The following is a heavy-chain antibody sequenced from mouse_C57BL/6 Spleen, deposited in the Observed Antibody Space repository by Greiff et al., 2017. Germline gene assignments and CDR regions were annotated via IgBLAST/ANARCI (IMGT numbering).Heavy chain of an antibody. CDR2: IYPGSGNT. V-gene: IGHV1-76*01. Sequence: QVQLQQSGAELVRPGASVKLSCKASGYTFTDYYINWVKQRPGQGLEWIARIYPGSGNTYYNEKFKGKATLTAEKSSSTAYMQLSSLTSEDSAVYFCARLEYYGSSVFDYWGQGTTRTVSS. CDR3: ARLEYYGSSVFDY. J-gene: IGHJ2*01. CDR1: GYTFTDYY. D-gene: IGHD1-1*01.